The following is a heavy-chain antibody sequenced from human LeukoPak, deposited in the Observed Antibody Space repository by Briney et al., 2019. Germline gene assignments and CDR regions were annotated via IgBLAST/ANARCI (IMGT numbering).Heavy chain of an antibody. V-gene: IGHV3-53*01. D-gene: IGHD3-16*01. CDR3: ARACYANNWFDP. J-gene: IGHJ5*02. CDR1: GFTVSSKH. CDR2: IYTGDST. Sequence: GGSLRLSCAASGFTVSSKHMSWVRQAPGKGLEWISVIYTGDSTNYADSVEGRFTISRDNSKNTVYLQMNSLRAADTAVYYCARACYANNWFDPWGQGTLGTVSS.